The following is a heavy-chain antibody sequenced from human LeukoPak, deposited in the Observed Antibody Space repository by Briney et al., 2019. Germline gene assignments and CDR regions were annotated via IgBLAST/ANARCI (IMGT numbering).Heavy chain of an antibody. V-gene: IGHV4-38-2*01. J-gene: IGHJ4*02. D-gene: IGHD6-19*01. Sequence: PSETLSLTCVVSGYSISSGYYWGWIRQPPGKGLEWTGSIYHSGSTYYNPSLKSRVTISVDTSKNQFSLKLSSVTAADTAVYYCARVLAVAGVDYWGQGTLVTVSS. CDR2: IYHSGST. CDR1: GYSISSGYY. CDR3: ARVLAVAGVDY.